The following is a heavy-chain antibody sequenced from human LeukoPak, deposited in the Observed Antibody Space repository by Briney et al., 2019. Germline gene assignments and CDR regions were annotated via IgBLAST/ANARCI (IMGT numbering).Heavy chain of an antibody. V-gene: IGHV3-74*01. CDR1: GFTFSRYW. J-gene: IGHJ6*02. D-gene: IGHD2/OR15-2a*01. CDR2: ISTDGSST. CDR3: ASYLTSIPSGMDV. Sequence: GGSLRLSCAASGFTFSRYWMHWLRHAQGKGLVWVSRISTDGSSTSYADSVKGRFTISRDNGKNTLYLQMNSLRAEDTAVYYCASYLTSIPSGMDVWGQGTTVTVSS.